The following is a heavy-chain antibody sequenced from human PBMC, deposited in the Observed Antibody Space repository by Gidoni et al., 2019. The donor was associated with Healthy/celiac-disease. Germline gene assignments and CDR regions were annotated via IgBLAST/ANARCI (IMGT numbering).Heavy chain of an antibody. CDR3: AKDAVLRFLEWLSRGDYFDY. J-gene: IGHJ4*02. V-gene: IGHV3-23*01. D-gene: IGHD3-3*01. Sequence: VQLLESGGGLVQPAGSLRLSCAASGFPLCSSAMSGVRQAPGKGLEWVSAISGSGGSTYYADSVKGRFTISRDNSKNTMYLQMNSLRAEDTAVYYCAKDAVLRFLEWLSRGDYFDYWGQGTLVTVSS. CDR2: ISGSGGST. CDR1: GFPLCSSA.